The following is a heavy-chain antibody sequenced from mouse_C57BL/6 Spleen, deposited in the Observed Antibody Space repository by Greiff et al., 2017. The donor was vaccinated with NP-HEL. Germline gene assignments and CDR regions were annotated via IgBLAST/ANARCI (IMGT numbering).Heavy chain of an antibody. Sequence: DVHLVESGGGLVKPGGSLKLSCAASGFTFSSYAMSWVRQTPEKRLEWVATISDGGSYTYYPDNVKGRFTISRDNAKNNLYLQMSHLKSEDTAMYYCARRESIEGNYDPYYFDYWGQGTTLTVSS. V-gene: IGHV5-4*01. CDR1: GFTFSSYA. J-gene: IGHJ2*01. CDR2: ISDGGSYT. D-gene: IGHD2-1*01. CDR3: ARRESIEGNYDPYYFDY.